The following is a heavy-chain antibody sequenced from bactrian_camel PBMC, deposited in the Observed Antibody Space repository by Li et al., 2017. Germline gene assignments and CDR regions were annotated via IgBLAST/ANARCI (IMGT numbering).Heavy chain of an antibody. Sequence: HVQLVESGGGSVQAGGSLRLSCAASGYTGDSKCMGWFRQVPGKEREGVGTFFSDGTTNYADSVKGRFIVSKDNAKTTWYLQMTSLKPEDTGMCYCATGVRTDLNKCGFLEGWGQGTQVTVS. V-gene: IGHV3S53*01. D-gene: IGHD1*01. CDR1: GYTGDSKC. CDR3: ATGVRTDLNKCGFLEG. J-gene: IGHJ2*01. CDR2: FFSDGTT.